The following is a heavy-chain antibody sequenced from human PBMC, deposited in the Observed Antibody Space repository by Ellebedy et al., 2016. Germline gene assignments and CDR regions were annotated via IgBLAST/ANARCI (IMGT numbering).Heavy chain of an antibody. J-gene: IGHJ6*02. CDR3: ARRRYSSGWAYYYYGMDV. CDR2: IYPGDSDT. D-gene: IGHD6-19*01. V-gene: IGHV5-51*01. Sequence: GGSLRLXCKGSGYSFTSYWIGWVRQMPGKGLEWMGIIYPGDSDTRYSPSFQGQVTISADKSISTAYLQWSSLKASDTAMYYCARRRYSSGWAYYYYGMDVWGQGTTVTVSS. CDR1: GYSFTSYW.